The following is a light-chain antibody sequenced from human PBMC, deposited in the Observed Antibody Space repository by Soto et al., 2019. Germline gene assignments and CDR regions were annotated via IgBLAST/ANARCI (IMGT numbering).Light chain of an antibody. CDR2: AAS. V-gene: IGKV1-39*01. Sequence: DIQMTQSPSSLSASVGDRVTITCRASQSITTYLNWYQQKPGKAPKLLMHAASSLDRGVPSRFSGSGSGTDFTLTISSLQPEDSATYYCQQSYRTPRTFCQGTKVDIK. CDR1: QSITTY. J-gene: IGKJ1*01. CDR3: QQSYRTPRT.